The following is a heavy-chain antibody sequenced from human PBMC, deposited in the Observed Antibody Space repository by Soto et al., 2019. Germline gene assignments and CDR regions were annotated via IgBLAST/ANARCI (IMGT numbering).Heavy chain of an antibody. CDR1: GFTFSAYS. V-gene: IGHV3-23*01. CDR3: AKDSSADAIKVFGTVLLLFDS. D-gene: IGHD3-3*01. Sequence: GGSLRLSCTASGFTFSAYSMSWVRQAPGKGLEWVSAISATGENTYYADSVKGRFTISRDNSKNTLYLQTSSLRADDTAVYYCAKDSSADAIKVFGTVLLLFDSWGQGTLVTVSS. J-gene: IGHJ4*02. CDR2: ISATGENT.